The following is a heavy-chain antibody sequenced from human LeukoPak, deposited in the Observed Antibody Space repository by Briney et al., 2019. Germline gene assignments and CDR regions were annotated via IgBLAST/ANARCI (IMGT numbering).Heavy chain of an antibody. CDR1: GGSISSYY. J-gene: IGHJ4*02. Sequence: SETLSLTCTVSGGSISSYYWSWIRQPPGKGLEWIGYIYYSGSTNYNPFLKSRVTISVDTSKNQFSLKLSSVTAADTAVYYCARTTPTAVVTVYFDYWGQGTLVTVSS. CDR3: ARTTPTAVVTVYFDY. D-gene: IGHD4-23*01. CDR2: IYYSGST. V-gene: IGHV4-59*08.